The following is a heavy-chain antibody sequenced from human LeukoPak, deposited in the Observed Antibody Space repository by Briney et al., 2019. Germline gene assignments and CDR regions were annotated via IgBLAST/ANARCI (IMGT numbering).Heavy chain of an antibody. D-gene: IGHD4/OR15-4a*01. CDR1: GGSISSSRYY. V-gene: IGHV4-39*07. Sequence: PSETLSLTCTISGGSISSSRYYWGWIRQPPGKGLEWIGSIYYSGSTYYNPSLKSRVTISVDTSKNQFSLKLSSVTAADTAVYYCARFGAWSPPPVWGQGTTVTVSS. J-gene: IGHJ6*02. CDR2: IYYSGST. CDR3: ARFGAWSPPPV.